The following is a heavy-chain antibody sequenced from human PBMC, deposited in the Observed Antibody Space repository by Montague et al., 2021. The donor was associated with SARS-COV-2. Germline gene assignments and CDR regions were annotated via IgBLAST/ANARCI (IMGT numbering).Heavy chain of an antibody. V-gene: IGHV4-59*02. CDR3: VRDPAPSGSGTFYDY. CDR2: VYYSRSS. Sequence: SETLYLTCNVSGDSVSHDFWTWIRQPPGKGLEWIGYVYYSRSSSYNPSLRGRVSIAVDTSKNQFSLRLSTVTAADTAIYYCVRDPAPSGSGTFYDYWGQGTLVAVSS. J-gene: IGHJ4*02. D-gene: IGHD1-26*01. CDR1: GDSVSHDF.